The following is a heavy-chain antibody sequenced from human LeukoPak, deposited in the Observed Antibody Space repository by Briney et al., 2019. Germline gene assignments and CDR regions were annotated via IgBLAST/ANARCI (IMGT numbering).Heavy chain of an antibody. CDR2: INHSGST. D-gene: IGHD5-18*01. CDR1: GGSFSGYY. CDR3: ARGIQLWLRLRRNNYFDY. V-gene: IGHV4-34*01. Sequence: NPSETLSLTCAVYGGSFSGYYWSWIRQPPGKGLEWIGEINHSGSTNYNPSLKSRVTISVDTSKSQFSLKLSSVTAADTAVYYCARGIQLWLRLRRNNYFDYWGQGTLVTVSS. J-gene: IGHJ4*02.